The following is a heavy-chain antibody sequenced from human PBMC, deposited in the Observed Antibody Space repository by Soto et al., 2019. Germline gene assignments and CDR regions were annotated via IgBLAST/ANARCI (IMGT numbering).Heavy chain of an antibody. D-gene: IGHD3-10*01. CDR3: SRVPPNNRGAPLDY. J-gene: IGHJ4*02. V-gene: IGHV3-49*04. Sequence: PGGSLRLSCXAXGFTFSGSAMHWVRQASGKGLEWVGRIRSKANGGTTEYAATVKGRFTISRDDSKSIAYLQMNSLKTDDTAVYYCSRVPPNNRGAPLDYWGQGTLVTVSS. CDR1: GFTFSGSA. CDR2: IRSKANGGTT.